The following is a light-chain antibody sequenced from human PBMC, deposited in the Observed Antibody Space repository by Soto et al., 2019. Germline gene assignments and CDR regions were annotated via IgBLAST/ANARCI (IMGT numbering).Light chain of an antibody. V-gene: IGKV1-12*01. CDR2: AAS. J-gene: IGKJ1*01. Sequence: DIQMTQSPSSVSASVGDRVTITCRASQDISNWLAWYQQKPGKAPNLLIYAASRLQSGVPSRFSGSGSGTDCTLTISSLQPEDFATYYCQQANSFPPWTFGQGTKVEIK. CDR3: QQANSFPPWT. CDR1: QDISNW.